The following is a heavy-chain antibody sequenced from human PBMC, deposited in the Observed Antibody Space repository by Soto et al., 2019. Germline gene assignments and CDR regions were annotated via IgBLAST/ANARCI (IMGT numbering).Heavy chain of an antibody. CDR1: GYTFSSHG. Sequence: ASVKVSCKASGYTFSSHGISWVRQAPGQGLEWMGWISGYNGNTNYAQKLQARVTMTTDTSTSTAYMELRSLRSDDTAVYYGAQRHPKWLYGTDVWGQGTTLTVYS. J-gene: IGHJ6*02. CDR2: ISGYNGNT. V-gene: IGHV1-18*04. CDR3: AQRHPKWLYGTDV. D-gene: IGHD5-12*01.